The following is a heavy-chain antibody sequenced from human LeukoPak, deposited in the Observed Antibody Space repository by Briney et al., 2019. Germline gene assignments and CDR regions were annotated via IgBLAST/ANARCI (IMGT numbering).Heavy chain of an antibody. CDR1: SGSFSGYY. J-gene: IGHJ4*02. Sequence: AETLSLTCAVYSGSFSGYYWTWFRQPPGKGLEWIGEFNHSWGAKYNPSLKSRATISVDTSKNHLSLSLNSVTAADTAVYYCAASLWFGIYPDYWGQGSLVTVSS. CDR2: FNHSWGA. CDR3: AASLWFGIYPDY. D-gene: IGHD3-10*01. V-gene: IGHV4-34*01.